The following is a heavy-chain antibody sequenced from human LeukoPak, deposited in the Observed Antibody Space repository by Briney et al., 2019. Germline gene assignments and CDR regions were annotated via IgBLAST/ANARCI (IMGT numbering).Heavy chain of an antibody. D-gene: IGHD3-22*01. J-gene: IGHJ5*02. CDR2: IIPIFGTA. CDR1: GGTFSSYA. CDR3: ARDEWYYDSSGYYLNWFDP. V-gene: IGHV1-69*13. Sequence: ASVKVSCKASGGTFSSYAISWVRQAPGQGLEWMGRIIPIFGTANYAQKFQGRVTITADESTSTAYMELSSLRSEDTAVYYCARDEWYYDSSGYYLNWFDPWGQGTLVTVSS.